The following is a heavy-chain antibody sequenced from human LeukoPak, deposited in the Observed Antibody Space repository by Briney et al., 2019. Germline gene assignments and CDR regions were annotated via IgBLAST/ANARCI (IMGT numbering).Heavy chain of an antibody. CDR2: IYYSGST. D-gene: IGHD3-22*01. CDR1: GGSISSSSYY. Sequence: SETLSLTCTVSGGSISSSSYYWGWIRQPPGKGLEWIGSIYYSGSTYYNPSLKSRVTMSVDTSKNQFSLKLSSVTAADTAVYYCAKEDSSGYYNFDYWGQGTLVTVSS. V-gene: IGHV4-39*02. J-gene: IGHJ4*02. CDR3: AKEDSSGYYNFDY.